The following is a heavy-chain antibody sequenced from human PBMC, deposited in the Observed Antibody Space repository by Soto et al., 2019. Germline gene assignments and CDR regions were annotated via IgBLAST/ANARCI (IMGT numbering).Heavy chain of an antibody. V-gene: IGHV3-11*04. CDR3: ARRSSSWYGSVWFDP. CDR2: ISSLSSTM. D-gene: IGHD6-13*01. J-gene: IGHJ5*02. CDR1: GFTFSDYY. Sequence: QVQLVESGGGLVKPGGSLRLSCAASGFTFSDYYMTWIRQAPGKGLEWLSYISSLSSTMYYADSVKGRFTISRDNTKNTLYLQMNSLRAEDTAVYYCARRSSSWYGSVWFDPWGQGTLVTVSS.